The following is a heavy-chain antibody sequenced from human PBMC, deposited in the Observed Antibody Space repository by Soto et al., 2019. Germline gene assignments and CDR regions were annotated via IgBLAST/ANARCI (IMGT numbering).Heavy chain of an antibody. J-gene: IGHJ4*02. CDR2: ISSSGT. V-gene: IGHV3-23*01. D-gene: IGHD6-19*01. Sequence: GSLRLSCAASGFTFSSYGMSWVRQAPGKGLEWLSVISSSGTYYADSVEGRFTISRDNSKNTLFLQMNSLRAEDTAVYYCARGFWAVAGTRYFDYWGQGTLVTVSS. CDR3: ARGFWAVAGTRYFDY. CDR1: GFTFSSYG.